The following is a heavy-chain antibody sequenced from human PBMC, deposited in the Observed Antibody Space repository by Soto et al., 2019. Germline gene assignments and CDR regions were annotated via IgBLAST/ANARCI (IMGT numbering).Heavy chain of an antibody. V-gene: IGHV3-30*18. CDR2: ISYDGSNK. CDR1: GFTFSSYG. CDR3: AKKTPDYYDSSGVDY. Sequence: PGGSLRLSCAASGFTFSSYGMHWVRQAPGKGLEWVAVISYDGSNKYYADSVKGRFTISRDNSKNTLYLQMNSLRAEDTAVYYCAKKTPDYYDSSGVDYWGQGTLVTVSS. J-gene: IGHJ4*02. D-gene: IGHD3-22*01.